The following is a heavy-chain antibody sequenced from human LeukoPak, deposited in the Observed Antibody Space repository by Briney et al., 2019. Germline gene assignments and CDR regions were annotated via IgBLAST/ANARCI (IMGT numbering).Heavy chain of an antibody. J-gene: IGHJ4*02. V-gene: IGHV3-21*01. Sequence: GGSLRLSCAASGFTFSSYSMNWVRQAPGKGLEWVSSISSSSSYIYYADSVKGRFTISRDNAKNSLYLQMNSLRAEDTAVYYCARFLEWLYPYYFDYWGQGTLVTVSS. CDR3: ARFLEWLYPYYFDY. D-gene: IGHD3-3*01. CDR1: GFTFSSYS. CDR2: ISSSSSYI.